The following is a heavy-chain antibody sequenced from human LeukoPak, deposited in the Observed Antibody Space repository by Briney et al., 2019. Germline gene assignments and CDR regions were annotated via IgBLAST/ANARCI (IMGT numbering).Heavy chain of an antibody. D-gene: IGHD2-2*01. CDR2: MNPNSGNT. CDR1: GYTFTSYD. J-gene: IGHJ4*02. V-gene: IGHV1-8*01. CDR3: ARGLRYCSSTSCPDLDY. Sequence: ASVKVSCKASGYTFTSYDINWVRQATEQGLEWMGWMNPNSGNTGYAQKFQGRVTMTRNTSISTAYMELSSLRSEDTAVYYCARGLRYCSSTSCPDLDYWGQGTLVTVSS.